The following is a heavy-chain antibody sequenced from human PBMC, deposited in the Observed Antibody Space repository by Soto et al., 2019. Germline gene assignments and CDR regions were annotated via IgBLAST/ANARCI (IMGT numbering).Heavy chain of an antibody. CDR1: GGSVSSGYYS. D-gene: IGHD1-26*01. J-gene: IGHJ4*02. Sequence: PSETLSLTCSVSGGSVSSGYYSWNWIRQPPGKGLEWIGYINYSGVTHYNPSLKSRVTISVDTSKNQFSLKVDSVTAADTALYYCASGSPEGPISPSDSWGQGTLVTVSS. CDR3: ASGSPEGPISPSDS. CDR2: INYSGVT. V-gene: IGHV4-61*01.